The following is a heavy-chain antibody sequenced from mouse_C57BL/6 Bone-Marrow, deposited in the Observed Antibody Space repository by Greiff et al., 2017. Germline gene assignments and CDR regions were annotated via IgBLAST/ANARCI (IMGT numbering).Heavy chain of an antibody. CDR1: GYTFTSYW. CDR3: ARPYYSNYWYFDV. Sequence: QVQLQQPGAELVKPGASVKISCTASGYTFTSYWITWVKQRPGQGLEWIGDIYPGSGSTNYNEKFKSKATLTVDTSSSTAYMQLSSLTSEDAAVYDCARPYYSNYWYFDVWGTGTTGTVTS. J-gene: IGHJ1*03. CDR2: IYPGSGST. D-gene: IGHD2-5*01. V-gene: IGHV1-55*01.